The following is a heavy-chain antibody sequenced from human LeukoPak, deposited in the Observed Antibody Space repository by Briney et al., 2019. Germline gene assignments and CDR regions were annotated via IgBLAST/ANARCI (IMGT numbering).Heavy chain of an antibody. D-gene: IGHD6-19*01. Sequence: SDTLSLTCNVSGGSIGGYYWSWIRQPPGKGLEWIGEINHSGSTNYNPSLKSRVTISVDTSKNQFSLKLSSVTAADTAVYYCARGRVAVAGFYYYYYYMDVWGKGTTVTVSS. CDR2: INHSGST. V-gene: IGHV4-34*01. CDR1: GGSIGGYY. J-gene: IGHJ6*03. CDR3: ARGRVAVAGFYYYYYYMDV.